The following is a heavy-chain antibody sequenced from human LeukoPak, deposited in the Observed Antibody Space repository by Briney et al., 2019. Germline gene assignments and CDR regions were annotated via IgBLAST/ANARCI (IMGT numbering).Heavy chain of an antibody. CDR3: ATIDAFDI. J-gene: IGHJ3*02. Sequence: ASVKVSCKASGYTFTSYYIHWVRQAPGQGLEWMGIIYPGGGSTSYAQKFQGRVTMTRDMSTSTVYMELSRLRSDDTAVYYCATIDAFDIWGQGTMVTVSS. CDR1: GYTFTSYY. V-gene: IGHV1-46*01. CDR2: IYPGGGST.